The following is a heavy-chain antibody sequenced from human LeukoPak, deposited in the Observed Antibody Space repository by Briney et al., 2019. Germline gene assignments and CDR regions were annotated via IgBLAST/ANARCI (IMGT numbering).Heavy chain of an antibody. Sequence: SETLSLTCTVSGGSIRSSYYYWGWIRQPPGKGLEWIGSIYDSGSTYYNPSLKSRVTISVDTSKNQFSLKLNSVTAADTAVYYCARSKYSGSYPLDYWGQGTPVTVSS. D-gene: IGHD1-26*01. CDR1: GGSIRSSYYY. CDR2: IYDSGST. CDR3: ARSKYSGSYPLDY. V-gene: IGHV4-39*01. J-gene: IGHJ4*02.